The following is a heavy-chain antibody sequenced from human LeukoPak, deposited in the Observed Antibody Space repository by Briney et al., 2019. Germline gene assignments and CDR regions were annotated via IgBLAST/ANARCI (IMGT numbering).Heavy chain of an antibody. D-gene: IGHD2-15*01. CDR1: GYTFTGYY. V-gene: IGHV1-2*02. Sequence: ASVKVSRKASGYTFTGYYMHWVRRAPGQGLEWMGWINPNSGGTNYAQKFQGRVTMTRDTSISTAYMELSRLRSDDTAVYYCARDRGYCSGGSCYRWFDPWGQGTLVTVSS. J-gene: IGHJ5*02. CDR2: INPNSGGT. CDR3: ARDRGYCSGGSCYRWFDP.